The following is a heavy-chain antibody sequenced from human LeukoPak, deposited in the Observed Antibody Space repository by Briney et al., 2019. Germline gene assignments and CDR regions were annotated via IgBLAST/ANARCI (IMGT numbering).Heavy chain of an antibody. CDR2: IWYDGSNK. V-gene: IGHV3-33*01. CDR1: GFTFSSYG. D-gene: IGHD3-10*01. Sequence: PGGPKRLSWAASGFTFSSYGMLWLRKARDKGVEWVTVIWYDGSNKYYADFVKGRFTISRDNSKNTLYLQMNSLRADDTAVYYCARDHSGFGELSRSHNCYYYGMDVWGKGTTVTVSS. CDR3: ARDHSGFGELSRSHNCYYYGMDV. J-gene: IGHJ6*04.